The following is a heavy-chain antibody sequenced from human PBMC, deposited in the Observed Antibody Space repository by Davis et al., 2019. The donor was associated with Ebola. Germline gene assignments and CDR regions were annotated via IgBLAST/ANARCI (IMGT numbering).Heavy chain of an antibody. CDR1: GYSISSSDW. V-gene: IGHV4-28*06. J-gene: IGHJ5*02. CDR3: ARAAGYCSSTSCLTWFGP. D-gene: IGHD2-2*01. CDR2: IHYSGNT. Sequence: PSETLSLTCAVSGYSISSSDWWGWIRQSPGKGLEWIGYIHYSGNTKYNSSLKSRVAMSVDTSKNQFFLNLTSVTALDTAIYYCARAAGYCSSTSCLTWFGPWGQGTLVTVSS.